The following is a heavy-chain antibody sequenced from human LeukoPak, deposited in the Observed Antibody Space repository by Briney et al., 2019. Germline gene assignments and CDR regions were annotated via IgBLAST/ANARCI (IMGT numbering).Heavy chain of an antibody. J-gene: IGHJ5*02. Sequence: TLSLTCNVSGGSISNDGFYWSWIPQPPGKGLGWLGYIYYSGSTYYNPSLKSRVTLSVDTSKSQFSLRLSSVTAADTAVYYCARDLTGDQFFDPWGQGTLVTVSS. CDR3: ARDLTGDQFFDP. CDR1: GGSISNDGFY. V-gene: IGHV4-31*03. CDR2: IYYSGST. D-gene: IGHD7-27*01.